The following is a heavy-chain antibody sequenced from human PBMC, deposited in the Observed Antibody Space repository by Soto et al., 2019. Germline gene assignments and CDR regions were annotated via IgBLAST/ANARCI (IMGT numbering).Heavy chain of an antibody. D-gene: IGHD6-19*01. Sequence: RGESLKISCKGSGYSFAGYWITWVRQKPGKGLEWMGRIDPSDSQTYYSPSFRGHVTISVTKSITTVFLQWSSLRASDTATYYCAKNGQWLATPPEAWGQGTLVTVSS. J-gene: IGHJ4*02. CDR2: IDPSDSQT. CDR3: AKNGQWLATPPEA. CDR1: GYSFAGYW. V-gene: IGHV5-10-1*01.